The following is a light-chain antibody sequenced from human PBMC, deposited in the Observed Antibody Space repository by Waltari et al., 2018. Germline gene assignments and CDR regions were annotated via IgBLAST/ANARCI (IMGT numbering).Light chain of an antibody. Sequence: QPVLTQSSSASASLGSSVKLTCTLSSGHSSYIIPWHQQQPGKAPRYLMKLEGSGSYSKGSGVPDRFSGSSSVADRYLIISNIQSEDEADYYCETWHSNTQVFGGGTKLTVL. CDR2: LEGSGSY. CDR3: ETWHSNTQV. J-gene: IGLJ2*01. CDR1: SGHSSYI. V-gene: IGLV4-60*03.